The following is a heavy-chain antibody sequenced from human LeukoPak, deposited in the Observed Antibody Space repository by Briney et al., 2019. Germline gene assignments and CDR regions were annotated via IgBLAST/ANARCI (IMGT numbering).Heavy chain of an antibody. Sequence: GGSLRLSCADSGFTFSSYGRHWVRQAPGKGLEWVAVISFDGGNKYYADSVKGRFTISRDNSKNILYLQMSSLRAEDTAVYYCAKVAGITIFGVVPPMDVWGQGTTVTVSS. V-gene: IGHV3-30*18. D-gene: IGHD3-3*01. CDR1: GFTFSSYG. CDR3: AKVAGITIFGVVPPMDV. CDR2: ISFDGGNK. J-gene: IGHJ6*02.